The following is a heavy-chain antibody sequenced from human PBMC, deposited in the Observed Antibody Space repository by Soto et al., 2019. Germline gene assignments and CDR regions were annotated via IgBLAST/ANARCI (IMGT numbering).Heavy chain of an antibody. D-gene: IGHD5-12*01. CDR1: GYTFTNYY. CDR2: INPSGGST. Sequence: ASVKVSCKAAGYTFTNYYIHWVRQAPGQGLEWMGVINPSGGSTTYAQKFQGRVTMTRDTSTSTVYMELTSLRSEDTAVYYCARDAQIGRGDSVHDTYWG. CDR3: ARDAQIGRGDSVHDTY. V-gene: IGHV1-46*01. J-gene: IGHJ4*01.